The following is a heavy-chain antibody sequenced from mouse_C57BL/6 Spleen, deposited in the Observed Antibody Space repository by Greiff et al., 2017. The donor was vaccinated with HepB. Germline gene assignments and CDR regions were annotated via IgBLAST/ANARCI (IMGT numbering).Heavy chain of an antibody. J-gene: IGHJ4*01. CDR1: GFTFSDYY. Sequence: EVQLQQSGGGLVQPGGSLKLSCAASGFTFSDYYMYWVRQTPEKRLEWVAYISNGGGSTYYPDTVKGRFTISRDNAKNTLYLQMSRLKSEDTAMYYCARGYYYAMDYWGQGTPVTVSS. CDR3: ARGYYYAMDY. V-gene: IGHV5-12*01. CDR2: ISNGGGST.